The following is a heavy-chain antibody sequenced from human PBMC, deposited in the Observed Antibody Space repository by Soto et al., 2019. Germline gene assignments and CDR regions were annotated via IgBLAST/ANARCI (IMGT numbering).Heavy chain of an antibody. CDR1: GGSISSTSYY. CDR3: ARHGIQLWAYNWFDP. D-gene: IGHD5-18*01. Sequence: PPEPLSLTWTVSGGSISSTSYYWVWIRQPPGKGLEWIGSIYYSGSTYYNPSLKSRVTISVDTSKNQFSLKLSSVTAADTAVYYCARHGIQLWAYNWFDPWGQGNLVTVSS. V-gene: IGHV4-39*01. CDR2: IYYSGST. J-gene: IGHJ5*02.